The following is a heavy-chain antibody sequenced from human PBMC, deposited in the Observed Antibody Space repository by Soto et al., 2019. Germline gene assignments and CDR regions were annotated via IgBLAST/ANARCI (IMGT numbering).Heavy chain of an antibody. CDR3: AKGGVFGVVLIHFAY. CDR1: VVTVSSSA. CDR2: ISGSGGST. Sequence: VRRSGEGRVVTVSSSARTWVRQEPGKGLEWVSAISGSGGSTYYADSVKGRFTISRDNSKNTLFLQMNSLRAEDTAVYYCAKGGVFGVVLIHFAYWGQGTLVTVSS. D-gene: IGHD3-3*01. J-gene: IGHJ4*02. V-gene: IGHV3-23*01.